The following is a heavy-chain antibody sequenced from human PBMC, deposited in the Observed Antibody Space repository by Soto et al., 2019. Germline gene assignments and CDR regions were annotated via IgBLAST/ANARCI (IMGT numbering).Heavy chain of an antibody. CDR1: GGSISSYY. V-gene: IGHV4-59*08. D-gene: IGHD3-3*01. CDR3: ARSVLNYDFRSGYYGY. CDR2: IYYSGST. J-gene: IGHJ4*02. Sequence: SETLSLTCTVSGGSISSYYWSWIRQPPGKGLEWIGYIYYSGSTNYNPSLKSRVTISVDTSKNQFSLKLSSVTAADTAVYYCARSVLNYDFRSGYYGYWGQGTLVTVSS.